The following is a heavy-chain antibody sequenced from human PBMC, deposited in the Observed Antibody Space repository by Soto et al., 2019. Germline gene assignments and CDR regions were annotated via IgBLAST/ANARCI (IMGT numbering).Heavy chain of an antibody. D-gene: IGHD3-9*01. CDR1: GFTFDDYA. V-gene: IGHV3-9*01. CDR2: ISWNSGAI. CDR3: AKAMGPDWLARLDC. J-gene: IGHJ4*02. Sequence: EVQLVESGGGWVQPGRSLRLSCAVSGFTFDDYAMHWVRQAPGEGLGWVSGISWNSGAIGYADSVKGRFTVLRDNAKSTLYLQMSSLRTEDTALYYCAKAMGPDWLARLDCWGQGTLVTVSS.